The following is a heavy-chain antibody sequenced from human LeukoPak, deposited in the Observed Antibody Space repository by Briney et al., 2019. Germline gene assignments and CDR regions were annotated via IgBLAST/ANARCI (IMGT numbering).Heavy chain of an antibody. CDR2: MNPGSGNT. Sequence: ASVKVSCKTSGYSFTNYDINWVRQATGQGPEWMGWMNPGSGNTGSAQKFQGRITITRDTSTSTAFLELSGLTSEDTAVYYCARGYINGPYYFDYWGQGTLVTVSS. CDR3: ARGYINGPYYFDY. V-gene: IGHV1-8*03. D-gene: IGHD5-18*01. J-gene: IGHJ4*02. CDR1: GYSFTNYD.